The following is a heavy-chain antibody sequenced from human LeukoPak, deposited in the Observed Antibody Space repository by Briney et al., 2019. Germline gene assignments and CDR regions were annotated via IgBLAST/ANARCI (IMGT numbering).Heavy chain of an antibody. D-gene: IGHD1-26*01. CDR2: IRYDGSNK. CDR1: GFTFSSYG. J-gene: IGHJ4*02. Sequence: GGSLRLSCTASGFTFSSYGMHWVRQAPGKGLEWAAFIRYDGSNKYYADSVKGRFTISRDNSKNTLYLQMNSLRAEDTAVYYCAKAGSYGSSPFDYWGQGTLVTVSS. CDR3: AKAGSYGSSPFDY. V-gene: IGHV3-30*02.